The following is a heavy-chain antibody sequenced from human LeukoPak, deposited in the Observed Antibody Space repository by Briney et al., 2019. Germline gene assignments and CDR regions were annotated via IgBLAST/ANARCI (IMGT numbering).Heavy chain of an antibody. J-gene: IGHJ6*03. CDR3: ARSRIAVAGTRVLVYYYYMDV. CDR2: ISYDGSNK. CDR1: GFTFSSYA. V-gene: IGHV3-30*01. Sequence: GGSLRLSCAASGFTFSSYAMHRVRQAPGKGLEWVAVISYDGSNKYYADSVKGRFTISRDSSKNTLYLQMNSLRAEDTAVYYCARSRIAVAGTRVLVYYYYMDVWGKGTTVTVSS. D-gene: IGHD6-19*01.